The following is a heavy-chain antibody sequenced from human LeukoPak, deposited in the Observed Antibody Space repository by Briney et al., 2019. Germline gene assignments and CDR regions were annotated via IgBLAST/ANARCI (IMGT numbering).Heavy chain of an antibody. CDR1: GGSISNYYW. Sequence: TLSLTCTVSGGSISNYYWNWIRQPPGKALEWLARIDWDDDKYYSTSLKTRLTISKDTSKNQVVLTMTNMDPVDTATYYCARMVRYSGSYWDFDYWGQGTLVTVSS. CDR2: IDWDDDK. CDR3: ARMVRYSGSYWDFDY. J-gene: IGHJ4*02. D-gene: IGHD1-26*01. V-gene: IGHV2-70*11.